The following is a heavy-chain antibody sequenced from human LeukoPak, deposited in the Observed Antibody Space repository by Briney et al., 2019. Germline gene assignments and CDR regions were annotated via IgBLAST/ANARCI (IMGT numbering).Heavy chain of an antibody. J-gene: IGHJ6*03. CDR3: AREAEPADTSCSSTSCYRPIYYHCYMDV. CDR2: INPNSGGT. V-gene: IGHV1-2*02. D-gene: IGHD2-2*01. CDR1: GYTFTGYY. Sequence: ASVKLSCKASGYTFTGYYMHWVRQAPGQGLEWMGWINPNSGGTNYAQKFQGRVTMTTDTSISTAYMELSRLRSDDTAVYYCAREAEPADTSCSSTSCYRPIYYHCYMDVWGKGTTVTVSS.